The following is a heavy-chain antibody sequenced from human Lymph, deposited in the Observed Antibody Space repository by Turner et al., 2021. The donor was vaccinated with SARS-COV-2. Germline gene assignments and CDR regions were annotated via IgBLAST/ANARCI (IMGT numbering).Heavy chain of an antibody. CDR1: GGSISSYY. V-gene: IGHV4-59*08. Sequence: QVQLQDSGPGLVRPSVTLSLPCTVSGGSISSYYWSWIRQPPGKGLEWIGYIHYSGSTNYNLSLKSRVTISVDTSKNQCSLKLSSVTAADTAVYYCARHGFSGWYGGGMDVWGQGTTVTVSS. CDR3: ARHGFSGWYGGGMDV. J-gene: IGHJ6*02. D-gene: IGHD6-19*01. CDR2: IHYSGST.